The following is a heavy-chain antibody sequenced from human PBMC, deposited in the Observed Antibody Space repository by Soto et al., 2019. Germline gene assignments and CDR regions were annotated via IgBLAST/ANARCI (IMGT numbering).Heavy chain of an antibody. CDR3: ARQRRYYYDSSGYPDY. CDR1: GGSISSSSYY. J-gene: IGHJ4*02. Sequence: SETLSLTCTVSGGSISSSSYYWGWIRQPPGKGLEWIGSIYYTGSTYYNPSLKSRVTISVDTSKNQFSLKLSSVTAADTAVYYCARQRRYYYDSSGYPDYWGQGTLVTVSS. D-gene: IGHD3-22*01. CDR2: IYYTGST. V-gene: IGHV4-39*01.